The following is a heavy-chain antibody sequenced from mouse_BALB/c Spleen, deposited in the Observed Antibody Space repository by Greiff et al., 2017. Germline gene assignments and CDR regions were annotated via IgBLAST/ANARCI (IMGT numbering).Heavy chain of an antibody. CDR1: GYSITSDYA. D-gene: IGHD4-1*01. J-gene: IGHJ2*01. CDR3: ARGTGYFDY. CDR2: ISYSGST. V-gene: IGHV3-2*02. Sequence: EVQLQQSGPGLVKPSQSLSLTCTVTGYSITSDYAWNWIRQFPGNKLEWMGYISYSGSTSYNPSLKSRISITRDTSKNQFFLQLNSVTTEDTATYYCARGTGYFDYWGQGTTLTVSS.